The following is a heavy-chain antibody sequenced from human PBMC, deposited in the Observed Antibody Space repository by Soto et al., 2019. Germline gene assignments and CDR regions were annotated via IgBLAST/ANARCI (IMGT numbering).Heavy chain of an antibody. J-gene: IGHJ6*02. V-gene: IGHV4-39*02. CDR3: ARDLWGYCGTDCYPLDV. Sequence: SETLSLTCTVSGDSITSNSYFWAWIRHPPGKGMEWIGSIYYSGTTYYNPSLKSRVNISVDRSKNQFSLKLSSVTAADTAVYYCARDLWGYCGTDCYPLDVWGQGTTVT. CDR2: IYYSGTT. CDR1: GDSITSNSYF. D-gene: IGHD2-21*02.